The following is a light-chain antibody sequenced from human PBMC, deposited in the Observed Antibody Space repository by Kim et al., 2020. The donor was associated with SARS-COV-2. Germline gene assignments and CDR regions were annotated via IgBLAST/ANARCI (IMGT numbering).Light chain of an antibody. CDR3: NSRDSNDNVV. Sequence: SSELTQDPAVSVALGQIVRIKCEGDSLRSYYATWYQQKPGQAPILVIYGKNNRPSGIPDRFSGSSSGNTASLTITGTQAGDEADYYCNSRDSNDNVVFGG. J-gene: IGLJ2*01. CDR1: SLRSYY. CDR2: GKN. V-gene: IGLV3-19*01.